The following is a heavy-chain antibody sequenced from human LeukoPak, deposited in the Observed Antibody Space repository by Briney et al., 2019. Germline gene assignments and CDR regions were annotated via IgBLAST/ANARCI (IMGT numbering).Heavy chain of an antibody. CDR2: ISGSGGST. CDR3: AKKEGYCSGGSCYASFDY. CDR1: GFTFSSYA. V-gene: IGHV3-23*01. Sequence: GGSLRLSCAASGFTFSSYAMSWVRQAPGKGLEWVSAISGSGGSTYYADSVKGRFTISRDNSKNTLYLQMNSLRAEDTAVYYCAKKEGYCSGGSCYASFDYWGQGTLVTVSS. J-gene: IGHJ4*02. D-gene: IGHD2-15*01.